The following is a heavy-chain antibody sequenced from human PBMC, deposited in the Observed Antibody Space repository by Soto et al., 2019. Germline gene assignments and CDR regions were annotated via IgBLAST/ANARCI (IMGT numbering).Heavy chain of an antibody. CDR2: ISSNGGST. J-gene: IGHJ4*02. Sequence: PGGSLRLSCAASGFTFSSYAMHWVRQAPGKGLEYVSAISSNGGSTYYANSVKGRFTISRDNSKNTLYLQMGSLRAEDMAVYYCARDWGSGWYVGPDYWGQGTLVTVSS. D-gene: IGHD6-19*01. CDR1: GFTFSSYA. CDR3: ARDWGSGWYVGPDY. V-gene: IGHV3-64*01.